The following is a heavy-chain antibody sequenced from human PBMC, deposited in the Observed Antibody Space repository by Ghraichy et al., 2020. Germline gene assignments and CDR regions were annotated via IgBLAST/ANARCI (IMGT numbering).Heavy chain of an antibody. CDR3: ARGSRDSGSYSSYWYFDL. D-gene: IGHD1-26*01. V-gene: IGHV4-34*01. CDR2: INHSGST. CDR1: GGSFSGYY. Sequence: SETLSLTCAVYGGSFSGYYWSWIRQPPGKGLEWIGEINHSGSTKHNPSLKSRVTISVDTSKNQFSLKLSSVTAADTAVYYCARGSRDSGSYSSYWYFDLWGRGTLVTVTS. J-gene: IGHJ2*01.